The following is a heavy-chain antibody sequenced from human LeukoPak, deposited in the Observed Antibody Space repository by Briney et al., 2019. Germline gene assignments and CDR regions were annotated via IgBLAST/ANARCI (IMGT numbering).Heavy chain of an antibody. J-gene: IGHJ4*02. Sequence: SETLSLTCTVSGYSISSGYYWGWIRQPPGKGLEWIGSIYHSGSTYYNPSLKSRVTISVDTSKNQFSLKLSSVTAADTAVYYCARHPTAATIDYWGQGTLVTVSS. CDR3: ARHPTAATIDY. CDR1: GYSISSGYY. V-gene: IGHV4-38-2*02. CDR2: IYHSGST. D-gene: IGHD2-15*01.